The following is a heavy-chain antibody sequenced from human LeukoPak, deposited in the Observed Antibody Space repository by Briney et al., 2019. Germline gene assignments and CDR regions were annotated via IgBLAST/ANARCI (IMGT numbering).Heavy chain of an antibody. CDR2: INGDCSST. D-gene: IGHD3-22*01. CDR1: GFTFSRFW. CDR3: AAYYYEPHY. Sequence: HPGGSLRLSCAASGFTFSRFWMHWVRQAPGKGLVWVSRINGDCSSTNYADSVKGRFTISRDNAKSTLYLQMNSLRAEDTAVYYGAAYYYEPHYWGQGTLVTVSS. J-gene: IGHJ4*02. V-gene: IGHV3-74*01.